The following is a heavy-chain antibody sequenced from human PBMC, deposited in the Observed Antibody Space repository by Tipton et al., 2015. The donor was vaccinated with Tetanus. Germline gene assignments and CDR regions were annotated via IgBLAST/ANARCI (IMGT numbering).Heavy chain of an antibody. Sequence: SLRLSCAASGFTFSSYDMSWVRQAPGKGLEWVSVIYSGGSSKYYADSGKGRFTISRDNSKNTLYLQMNSLRAEDTAVYYCAKPDSSCYYYYFDYGGQGTLGTVSS. CDR3: AKPDSSCYYYYFDY. V-gene: IGHV3-23*03. CDR2: IYSGGSSK. CDR1: GFTFSSYD. J-gene: IGHJ4*02. D-gene: IGHD3-22*01.